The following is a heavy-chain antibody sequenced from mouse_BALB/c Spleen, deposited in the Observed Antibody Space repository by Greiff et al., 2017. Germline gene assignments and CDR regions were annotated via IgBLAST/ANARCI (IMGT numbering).Heavy chain of an antibody. D-gene: IGHD1-1*01. CDR2: ISSGGST. CDR3: AFYYGSSPAWFAY. J-gene: IGHJ3*01. V-gene: IGHV5-6-5*01. Sequence: EVKLMESGGGLVKPGGSLKLSCAASGFTFSSYAMSWVRQTPEKRLEWVASISSGGSTYYPDSVKGRFTISRDNARNILYLQMSSLRSEDTAMYYCAFYYGSSPAWFAYWGQGTLVTVSA. CDR1: GFTFSSYA.